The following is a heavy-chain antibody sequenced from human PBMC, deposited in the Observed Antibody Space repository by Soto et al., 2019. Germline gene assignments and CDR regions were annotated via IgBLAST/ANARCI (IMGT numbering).Heavy chain of an antibody. Sequence: GGSLRLSCAASGFTFSSYGMHWVRQAPGKGLEWVAIISYDGSNTYYADSVKGRFTISRDNSRNTLYLQMNSLRAEDTYVYYCAKEGGLSGSYYISSSYYFDYWGQGTLVTSPQ. D-gene: IGHD1-26*01. CDR2: ISYDGSNT. J-gene: IGHJ4*02. V-gene: IGHV3-30*18. CDR3: AKEGGLSGSYYISSSYYFDY. CDR1: GFTFSSYG.